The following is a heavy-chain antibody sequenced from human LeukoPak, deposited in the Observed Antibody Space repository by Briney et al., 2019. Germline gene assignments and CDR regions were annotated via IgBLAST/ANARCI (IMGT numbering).Heavy chain of an antibody. CDR3: AKGRYSYGDNWFDP. CDR1: GGSFSGYY. V-gene: IGHV4-34*01. J-gene: IGHJ5*02. Sequence: SETLSLTCAVYGGSFSGYYWSWIRQPPGKGLEWIGEINHSGSTNYNPSLKSRVTISVDTSKNQFSLRLSSVTAADTAVYYCAKGRYSYGDNWFDPWGQGTLVTVSS. D-gene: IGHD5-18*01. CDR2: INHSGST.